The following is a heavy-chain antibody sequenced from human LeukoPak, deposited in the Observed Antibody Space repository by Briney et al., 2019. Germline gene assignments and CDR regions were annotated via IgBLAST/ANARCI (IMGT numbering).Heavy chain of an antibody. CDR2: IYSGGST. Sequence: GGSLRLSCAASGFTVSSNYMSWVRQAPGKGLEWVSVIYSGGSTYYADSVKGRFTISRDNSKNTLYLQMNSLRAEDTAVYYCAKDLFKAAAGNFDYWGQGTLVTVSS. V-gene: IGHV3-53*01. D-gene: IGHD6-13*01. CDR3: AKDLFKAAAGNFDY. CDR1: GFTVSSNY. J-gene: IGHJ4*02.